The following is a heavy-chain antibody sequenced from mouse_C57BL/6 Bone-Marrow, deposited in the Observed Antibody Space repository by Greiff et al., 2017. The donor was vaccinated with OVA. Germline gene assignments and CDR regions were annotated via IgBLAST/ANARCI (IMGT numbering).Heavy chain of an antibody. CDR3: ARYKGRVAVDYFDY. CDR2: IRNKPNGSTT. J-gene: IGHJ2*01. V-gene: IGHV7-3*01. CDR1: GFTFTNYY. D-gene: IGHD1-1*01. Sequence: EVNVVESGGGLVQPGDSLSLSCAASGFTFTNYYMSWVRQPPGKALEWLAFIRNKPNGSTTEYGASVKGRFTISRDNSQSILYLQMNALRAEDSATYYCARYKGRVAVDYFDYWGQGTALTVSS.